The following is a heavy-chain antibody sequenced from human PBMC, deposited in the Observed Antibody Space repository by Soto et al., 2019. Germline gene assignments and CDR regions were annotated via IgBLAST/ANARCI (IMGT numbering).Heavy chain of an antibody. CDR1: GDSFTNYA. CDR3: GRYCTNTKCRGGYYLDL. J-gene: IGHJ5*02. Sequence: QVLLVQSGAELKQPGSSVSVSCRASGDSFTNYAFTWVRQAPGQGPEWRGGIILALGTPHYSQRFKGRLTITADESSSTVYMELGSLRLDDTAVYYCGRYCTNTKCRGGYYLDLWGQGTLLTVSS. CDR2: IILALGTP. D-gene: IGHD2-8*01. V-gene: IGHV1-69*01.